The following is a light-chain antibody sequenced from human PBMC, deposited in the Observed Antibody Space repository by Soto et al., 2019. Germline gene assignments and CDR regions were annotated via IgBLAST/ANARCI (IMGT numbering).Light chain of an antibody. V-gene: IGKV3-20*01. J-gene: IGKJ2*01. Sequence: EIVLTQSPDTVSLSPGERATLSYRASQTVSTNFLAWYQQKPGQSPRLLIYGASSRATGIPDRFSGSGSETDFTLTIVRLEPEDFATYYCQQYGNTPYTFGQGTKLEIK. CDR2: GAS. CDR1: QTVSTNF. CDR3: QQYGNTPYT.